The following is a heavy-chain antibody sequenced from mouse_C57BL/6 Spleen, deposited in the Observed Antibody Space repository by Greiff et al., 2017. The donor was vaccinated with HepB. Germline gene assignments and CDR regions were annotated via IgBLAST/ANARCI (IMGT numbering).Heavy chain of an antibody. CDR2: IGPGSGST. V-gene: IGHV1-77*01. J-gene: IGHJ4*01. D-gene: IGHD2-4*01. Sequence: QVQLQQSGAELVKPGASVKISCKASGYTFTDYYINWVKQRPGQGLEWIGKIGPGSGSTYYNEKFKGKATLTADTSSRTAYMPLSSLTSEDSAGYFSARGYDYGGLYAMDYWGQGTSGTVSS. CDR3: ARGYDYGGLYAMDY. CDR1: GYTFTDYY.